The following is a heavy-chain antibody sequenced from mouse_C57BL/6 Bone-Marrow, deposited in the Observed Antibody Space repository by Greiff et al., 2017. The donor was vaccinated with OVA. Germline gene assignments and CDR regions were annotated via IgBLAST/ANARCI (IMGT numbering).Heavy chain of an antibody. CDR1: GFSLTSYG. J-gene: IGHJ1*03. CDR3: AKHGDGYFLNWYFDV. CDR2: IWGGGST. D-gene: IGHD2-3*01. V-gene: IGHV2-9*01. Sequence: VKLVESGPGLAAPSQSLSITCTVSGFSLTSYGVDWVRQPPGKGLELLGVIWGGGSTNYNSALMSRLSISKDNSKSQVFLKMNSLQTDDTAMYYCAKHGDGYFLNWYFDVWGTGTTVTVSS.